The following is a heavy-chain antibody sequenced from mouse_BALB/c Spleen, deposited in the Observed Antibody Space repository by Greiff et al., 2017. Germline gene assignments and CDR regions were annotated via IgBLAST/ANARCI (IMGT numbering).Heavy chain of an antibody. CDR1: GYTFTSYW. Sequence: QVQLQQPGAELVKPGASVKLSCKASGYTFTSYWMHWVKQRLGQGLEWIGEINPSNGRTNYNEKFKSKATLTVDKSSSTAYMQLSSLTSEDSAFYCCASEDDGYPWFAYWGQGTLVTVSA. J-gene: IGHJ3*01. V-gene: IGHV1S81*02. CDR2: INPSNGRT. CDR3: ASEDDGYPWFAY. D-gene: IGHD2-3*01.